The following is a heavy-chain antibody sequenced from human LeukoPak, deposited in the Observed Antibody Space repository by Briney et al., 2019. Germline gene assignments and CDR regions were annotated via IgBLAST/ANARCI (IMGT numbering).Heavy chain of an antibody. CDR2: IYTSGST. J-gene: IGHJ5*02. Sequence: PSETQSLTCTVSGGSISSYYWSWIRQPAGKGLEWIGRIYTSGSTNYNPSLKSRVTMSVDTSKNQFSLKLSSVTAADTAVYYCARDGMTTVTNAISGFGIYVPGGLDPWGQGTLVTVSS. CDR3: ARDGMTTVTNAISGFGIYVPGGLDP. V-gene: IGHV4-4*07. D-gene: IGHD4-17*01. CDR1: GGSISSYY.